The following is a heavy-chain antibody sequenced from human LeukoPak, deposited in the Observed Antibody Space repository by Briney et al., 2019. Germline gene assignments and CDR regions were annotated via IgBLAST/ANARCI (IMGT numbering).Heavy chain of an antibody. CDR3: ARTDYYDSSGYTTDY. CDR2: IYYSGST. Sequence: SQTLSLTCTVSGGSISSGDYYWSWIRQPPGKGLEWIGYIYYSGSTYYNPSLKSRVTISVDTSKNQFSLKLSSVTAADTAVYYCARTDYYDSSGYTTDYWGQGTLVTVSS. V-gene: IGHV4-30-4*01. CDR1: GGSISSGDYY. D-gene: IGHD3-22*01. J-gene: IGHJ4*02.